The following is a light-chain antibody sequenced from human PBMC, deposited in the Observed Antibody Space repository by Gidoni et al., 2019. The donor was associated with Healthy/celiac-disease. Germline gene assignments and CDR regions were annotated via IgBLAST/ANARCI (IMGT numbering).Light chain of an antibody. CDR1: QSVSSY. Sequence: DIVLTQSPATLSLSPGERATLSCRASQSVSSYLAWYQQKPGQAPRLLIYDASNRATGLPARFSGSGSGTDFTLTISSLEPEDFAVYYCQQRSNWPPITFGQGTRLEIK. CDR3: QQRSNWPPIT. CDR2: DAS. J-gene: IGKJ5*01. V-gene: IGKV3-11*01.